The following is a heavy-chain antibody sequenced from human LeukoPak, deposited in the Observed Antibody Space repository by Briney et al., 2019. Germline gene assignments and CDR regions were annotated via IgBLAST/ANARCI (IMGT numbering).Heavy chain of an antibody. D-gene: IGHD6-19*01. Sequence: SETLSLTCTVSGGSISSYYWSWIRQPAGKGLEWIGRIYTSGSTNYNPSLRSRVTISVDKSKNQFSPKLSSVTAADTAVYYCARYGQWLPYYFDYWGQGTLVTVSS. J-gene: IGHJ4*02. V-gene: IGHV4-4*07. CDR3: ARYGQWLPYYFDY. CDR1: GGSISSYY. CDR2: IYTSGST.